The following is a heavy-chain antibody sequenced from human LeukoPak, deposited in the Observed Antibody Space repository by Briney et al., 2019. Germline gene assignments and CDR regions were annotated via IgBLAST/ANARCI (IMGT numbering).Heavy chain of an antibody. J-gene: IGHJ4*02. CDR1: GFTFSDYY. V-gene: IGHV3-11*04. CDR2: ISSSGSSI. CDR3: ARGYDSSGYYYGVANY. Sequence: GGSLRLSCAASGFTFSDYYMSWIRQAPVKGLEWVSDISSSGSSIYYADSVKGRFTISRDNAKKSLYLQMNSLRAEDTAVYYCARGYDSSGYYYGVANYWGQGTLVTVPS. D-gene: IGHD3-22*01.